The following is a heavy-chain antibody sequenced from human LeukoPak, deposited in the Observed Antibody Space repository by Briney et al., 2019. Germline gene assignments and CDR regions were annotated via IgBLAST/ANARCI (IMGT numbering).Heavy chain of an antibody. J-gene: IGHJ6*03. CDR1: GYSISTGYY. CDR2: FYHGGST. Sequence: PSETLSLTCTVSGYSISTGYYWDWIRQPPGKGLEWIGTFYHGGSTYYNPSLKSRVTISVDTSKKQFSLKLSSVTAADTAVYYCARVRRSGSTPYYYYYMDVWGKGTTVTVSS. D-gene: IGHD3-10*01. CDR3: ARVRRSGSTPYYYYYMDV. V-gene: IGHV4-38-2*02.